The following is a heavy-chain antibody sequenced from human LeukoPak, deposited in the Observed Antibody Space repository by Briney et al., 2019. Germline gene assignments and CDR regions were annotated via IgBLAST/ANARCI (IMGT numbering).Heavy chain of an antibody. CDR1: GGCFSGYY. Sequence: PSETLSLTCAVYGGCFSGYYWSWIRQPPGNGLEWIGEINHSGSTNYNPSLKSRVTMSVDTSKNQFSLKLSSVTAADTAVYYCARSNYYDSSGYYPWAFDIWGQGTMVTVSS. D-gene: IGHD3-22*01. V-gene: IGHV4-34*01. CDR2: INHSGST. CDR3: ARSNYYDSSGYYPWAFDI. J-gene: IGHJ3*02.